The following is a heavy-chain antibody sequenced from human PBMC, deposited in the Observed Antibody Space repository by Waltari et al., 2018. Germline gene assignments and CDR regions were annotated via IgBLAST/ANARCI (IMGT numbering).Heavy chain of an antibody. CDR3: ARDPDDWYFDL. Sequence: QVQLQESGPGLVKPSETLSLTCAVSGYSISSGYGWGWIRQPPGKGLEWIGQSYGVSGNTYYNPSLKSRVTVSKDTSKSQFSLKLSSVTAADTAVYYCARDPDDWYFDLWGPGILITISS. CDR1: GYSISSGYG. CDR2: SYGVSGNT. J-gene: IGHJ2*01. V-gene: IGHV4-28*03.